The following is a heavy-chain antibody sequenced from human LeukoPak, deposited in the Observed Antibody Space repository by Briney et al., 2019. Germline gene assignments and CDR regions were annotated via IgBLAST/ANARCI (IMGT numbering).Heavy chain of an antibody. J-gene: IGHJ4*02. V-gene: IGHV4-34*01. CDR2: INHSGST. Sequence: TPSETLSLTCAVYGGSFSGYYWSWIRQPPGKGLEWIGEINHSGSTNYNPSLKSRVTISVDTSKNQFSLKLSSVTAADTAVYYCARRDTAMADYWGQGTLVTVSS. D-gene: IGHD5-18*01. CDR1: GGSFSGYY. CDR3: ARRDTAMADY.